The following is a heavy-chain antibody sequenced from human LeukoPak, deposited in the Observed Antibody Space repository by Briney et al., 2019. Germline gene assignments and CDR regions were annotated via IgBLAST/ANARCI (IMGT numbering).Heavy chain of an antibody. J-gene: IGHJ5*02. CDR1: GYTFTSFG. CDR2: ISAYNGNT. Sequence: GASVKVSGRALGYTFTSFGTGWVRRAPGQGLEGMGWISAYNGNTNYAQKLQGRVTMTTDTSTSTAYMELRSLRSDDTAVYYCARGGSGRPNWFDPWGQGTLVTVSS. V-gene: IGHV1-18*01. CDR3: ARGGSGRPNWFDP. D-gene: IGHD3-10*01.